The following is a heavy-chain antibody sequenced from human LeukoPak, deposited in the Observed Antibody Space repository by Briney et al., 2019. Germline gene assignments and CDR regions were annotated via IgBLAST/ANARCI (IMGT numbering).Heavy chain of an antibody. Sequence: SQTLSLTCAISGDSVSRNSAAWNWIRQSPSRGLEWLGRTYYRSKWYNDYAVSVKSRITINPDTSKNQFSLQLNSVTPEDTAVYYCARGPPHDYVWGSYRYTPLWFDPWGQGTLVTVSS. CDR2: TYYRSKWYN. V-gene: IGHV6-1*01. CDR1: GDSVSRNSAA. CDR3: ARGPPHDYVWGSYRYTPLWFDP. D-gene: IGHD3-16*02. J-gene: IGHJ5*02.